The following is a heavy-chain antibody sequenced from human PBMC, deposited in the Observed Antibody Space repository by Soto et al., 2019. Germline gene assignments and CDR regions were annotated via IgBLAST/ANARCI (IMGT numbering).Heavy chain of an antibody. D-gene: IGHD3-10*01. V-gene: IGHV4-31*03. CDR3: ARDLRFRGFYGMDV. J-gene: IGHJ6*02. CDR2: IYYIGSI. CDR1: GGSISSGGYY. Sequence: QVQLQESGPGLVKPSQTLSLTCTVSGGSISSGGYYWSWIRQHPGKGLEWIGYIYYIGSIYYNPSLKGRVTMSVDTSKYQFSLKRSSVTAADTAVYYCARDLRFRGFYGMDVWGQGTTVTVSS.